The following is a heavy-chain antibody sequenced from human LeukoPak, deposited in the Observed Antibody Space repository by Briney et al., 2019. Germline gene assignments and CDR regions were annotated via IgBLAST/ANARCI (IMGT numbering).Heavy chain of an antibody. D-gene: IGHD3-16*02. Sequence: QPGGSLRLSCAASGFTFSSYWMSWVRQAPGKGLEWVANIKQGGSEKYYVDSVKGRFTISRDNAKNSLYLQMNSLRAEDTAVYYCARGPYDYVWGSYRLEYFQHWGQGTLVTVSS. CDR1: GFTFSSYW. CDR2: IKQGGSEK. CDR3: ARGPYDYVWGSYRLEYFQH. V-gene: IGHV3-7*01. J-gene: IGHJ1*01.